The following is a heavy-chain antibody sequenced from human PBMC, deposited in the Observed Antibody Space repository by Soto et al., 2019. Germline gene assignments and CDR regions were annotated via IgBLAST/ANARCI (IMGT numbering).Heavy chain of an antibody. Sequence: QVQLVESGGGVVQPGGSLRLSCAVSGFTFSDYGMHWVRQAPGKGLEWVAVISHDGINKYYPDYLRGRFTISRDNSKNTLYLQMSSLRGEDTAVYYCVKPSGWYPDYWGQGTHGAVSS. CDR2: ISHDGINK. D-gene: IGHD6-19*01. V-gene: IGHV3-30*18. CDR3: VKPSGWYPDY. J-gene: IGHJ4*02. CDR1: GFTFSDYG.